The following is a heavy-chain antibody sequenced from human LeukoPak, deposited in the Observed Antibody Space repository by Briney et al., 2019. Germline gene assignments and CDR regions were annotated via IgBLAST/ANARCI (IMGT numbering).Heavy chain of an antibody. CDR3: TRDPPYSSGRGYFDY. CDR2: IRSKAYGGTT. CDR1: GFTFGDYA. Sequence: PGRSLRLSCTASGFTFGDYAMSWVRQAPGKGLEWVGFIRSKAYGGTTEYAASMKGRFTISRDDSKSIAYLQMNSLKTEDTAVYYCTRDPPYSSGRGYFDYWGQGTLVTVSS. V-gene: IGHV3-49*04. J-gene: IGHJ4*02. D-gene: IGHD6-19*01.